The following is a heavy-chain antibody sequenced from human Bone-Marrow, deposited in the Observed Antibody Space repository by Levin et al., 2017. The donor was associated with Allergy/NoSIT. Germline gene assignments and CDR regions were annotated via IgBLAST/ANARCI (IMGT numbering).Heavy chain of an antibody. CDR1: GFTLSSYW. J-gene: IGHJ4*02. V-gene: IGHV3-74*01. CDR2: INSDGSST. D-gene: IGHD3-16*01. Sequence: GGSLRLSCAASGFTLSSYWMHWVRQAPGKGLVWVSRINSDGSSTSYADSLKGRFTISRDNAKNTLFLQMNSLRAEDTAVYYCARGRGGGSSDYWGQGTLVTVSS. CDR3: ARGRGGGSSDY.